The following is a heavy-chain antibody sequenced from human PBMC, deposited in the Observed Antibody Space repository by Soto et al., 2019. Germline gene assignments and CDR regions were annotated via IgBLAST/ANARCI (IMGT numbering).Heavy chain of an antibody. Sequence: QVQLQESGPGLVKPSGTLSLTCAVSGGSISSSNWWSWVRQPPGKGLEWIGEIYHTGSTNYNPSLQSLVTISVDKSKSQFSLTVSSVTAADAAVYYCAASSSGWYPPYWGQGTLVTVSS. D-gene: IGHD6-19*01. CDR3: AASSSGWYPPY. CDR2: IYHTGST. V-gene: IGHV4-4*02. CDR1: GGSISSSNW. J-gene: IGHJ4*02.